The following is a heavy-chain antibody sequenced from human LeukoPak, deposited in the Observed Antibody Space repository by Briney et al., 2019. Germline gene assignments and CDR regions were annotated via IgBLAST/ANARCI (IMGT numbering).Heavy chain of an antibody. Sequence: GGSLRLSCAASGFTFSDYYMSWIRQAPGKGLEWVSYISSSGSTIYYADSVKGRFTISRDNAKNSLYLQMNSLRAEDTAVYYCARSDSYYDSSGYYSGLDYWGQGTLVTVSS. D-gene: IGHD3-22*01. CDR2: ISSSGSTI. CDR1: GFTFSDYY. J-gene: IGHJ4*02. CDR3: ARSDSYYDSSGYYSGLDY. V-gene: IGHV3-11*01.